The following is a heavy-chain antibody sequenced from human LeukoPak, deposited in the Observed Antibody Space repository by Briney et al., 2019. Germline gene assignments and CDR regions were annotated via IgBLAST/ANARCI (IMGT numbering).Heavy chain of an antibody. D-gene: IGHD2-2*01. V-gene: IGHV3-23*01. J-gene: IGHJ4*02. CDR3: ARVGYCSSISCYVPFDY. CDR1: GFTFSSYA. CDR2: ISGSGGST. Sequence: GGSLRLSCAASGFTFSSYAMSWVRQAPGKGLEWVSAISGSGGSTYYADSVKGRFTISRDNSKNTLYLQMNSLRAEDTAVYYCARVGYCSSISCYVPFDYWGQGTLVTVSS.